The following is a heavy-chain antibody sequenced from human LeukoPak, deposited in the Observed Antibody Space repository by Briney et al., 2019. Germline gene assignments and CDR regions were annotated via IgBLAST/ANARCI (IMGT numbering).Heavy chain of an antibody. D-gene: IGHD3-16*01. CDR3: ARAWATDQA. CDR2: ISYSGTTV. J-gene: IGHJ4*02. V-gene: IGHV3-48*01. CDR1: GFTFSSYG. Sequence: TGGSLRLSCAASGFTFSSYGMNWVRQAPGKGLEWVSYISYSGTTVYYADSVKGRFTISRDDAKNSLYLQMNSLRGEDTAVYYCARAWATDQAWGQGTLVTVSS.